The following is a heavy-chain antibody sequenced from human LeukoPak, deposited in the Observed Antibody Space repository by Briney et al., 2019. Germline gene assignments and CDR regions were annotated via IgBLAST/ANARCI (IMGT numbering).Heavy chain of an antibody. CDR2: ISWNSGSI. CDR1: GFTFDDYA. V-gene: IGHV3-9*01. Sequence: PGRSLRLSCAASGFTFDDYAMHWVRQAPGKGLEWVSGISWNSGSIGYADSVKGRFTISRDNSKNTLYLQVNSLRAEDTAVYYCAKDRPAPGYYFDYWGQGTLVTVSS. J-gene: IGHJ4*02. CDR3: AKDRPAPGYYFDY.